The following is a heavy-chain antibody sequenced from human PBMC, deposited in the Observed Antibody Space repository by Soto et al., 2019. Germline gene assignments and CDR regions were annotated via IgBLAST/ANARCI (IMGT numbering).Heavy chain of an antibody. CDR3: AKDRQADWESYYYYAMDV. CDR2: IIPIYGTA. D-gene: IGHD1-26*01. Sequence: QVQLVQSGAEVKKPGSSVKVSCKASGGTFSSFTISWVRQAPGQGLEWMGGIIPIYGTANYAQKFQGRVTITADASTRTAYMELSSLRSEDTAVYYCAKDRQADWESYYYYAMDVWGQGTTVTVSS. V-gene: IGHV1-69*01. CDR1: GGTFSSFT. J-gene: IGHJ6*02.